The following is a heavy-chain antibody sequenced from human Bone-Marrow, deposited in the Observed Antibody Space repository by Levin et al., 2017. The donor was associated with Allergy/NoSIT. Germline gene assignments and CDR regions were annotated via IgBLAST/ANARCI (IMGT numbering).Heavy chain of an antibody. CDR2: VSGSGDQT. CDR1: KFIFKNYA. Sequence: LSLTCAASKFIFKNYAMAWLRPAPGQGLEWVSAVSGSGDQTYHADSVRGRFTISRDNSEDTLFLQMNNLRAEDTAVYFCAKGGGAAPPFYWGQGTLVTVSS. J-gene: IGHJ4*02. CDR3: AKGGGAAPPFY. D-gene: IGHD3-10*01. V-gene: IGHV3-23*01.